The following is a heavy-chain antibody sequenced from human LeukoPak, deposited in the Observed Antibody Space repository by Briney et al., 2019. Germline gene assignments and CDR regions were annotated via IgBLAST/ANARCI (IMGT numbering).Heavy chain of an antibody. CDR2: ISSSGSTI. D-gene: IGHD3-10*01. CDR3: ARISLNRGVPNMDV. CDR1: GFTFSDYY. J-gene: IGHJ6*03. Sequence: PGGSLRLSCAASGFTFSDYYMSWIRQAPGKGLEWVSYISSSGSTIYYADSVKGRFTISRDNAKNSLYLQMNSLRVEDTAVYYCARISLNRGVPNMDVWGKGTTVTVSS. V-gene: IGHV3-11*01.